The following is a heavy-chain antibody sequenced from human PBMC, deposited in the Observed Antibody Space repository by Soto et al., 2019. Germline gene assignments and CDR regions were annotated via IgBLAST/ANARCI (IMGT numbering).Heavy chain of an antibody. V-gene: IGHV1-46*01. J-gene: IGHJ4*02. CDR3: ARAPYSSSSFFFDY. CDR2: INPTGGST. D-gene: IGHD6-6*01. Sequence: AASVNVSCKSSGYTFTTYYMHWVRQAPGQGLEWMGIINPTGGSTNYAQRFQGRVTMTWDTSTSTVYMELSSLRSDDTAVYYCARAPYSSSSFFFDYWGQGTPVTVSS. CDR1: GYTFTTYY.